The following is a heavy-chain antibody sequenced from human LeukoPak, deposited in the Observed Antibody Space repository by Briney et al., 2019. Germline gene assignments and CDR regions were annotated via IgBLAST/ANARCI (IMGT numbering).Heavy chain of an antibody. Sequence: GGSLRLSCAASGFTFSTYAMSWVCQAPGKGLEWVSLIGGSDGRTRYADSVKGRFTISRDNSKNTLYLEVNSLRAEDTAVYYCAKDSSSYDWGYMDVWGKGTTVTISS. CDR3: AKDSSSYDWGYMDV. D-gene: IGHD3-22*01. CDR2: IGGSDGRT. CDR1: GFTFSTYA. V-gene: IGHV3-23*01. J-gene: IGHJ6*03.